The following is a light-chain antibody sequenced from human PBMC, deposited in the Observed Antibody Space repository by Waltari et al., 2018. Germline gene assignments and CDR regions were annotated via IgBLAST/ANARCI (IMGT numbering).Light chain of an antibody. CDR3: QQRSNWPLT. Sequence: EIVLTQSPATLSLSPGERATLPCRASQNLRSYFAWYQQKPGQPPRILIYYSSNRAAGIPARFSGTGSGTDFALTISSLEPEDFVVYYCQQRSNWPLTFGGGTKVEI. CDR2: YSS. J-gene: IGKJ4*01. V-gene: IGKV3-11*01. CDR1: QNLRSY.